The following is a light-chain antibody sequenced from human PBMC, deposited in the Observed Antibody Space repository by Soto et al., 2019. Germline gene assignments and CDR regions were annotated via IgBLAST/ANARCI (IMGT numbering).Light chain of an antibody. Sequence: VLTQPPSVSAAPGQKVTISCSGSSSNIGNNYVSWYQHLQGTPPKLLIYKNNNRPSGIPVRFSGSNSGTSATLGITGFQTGDEADYYCGTWDSSLSAYVFGTGTKVTVL. CDR1: SSNIGNNY. V-gene: IGLV1-51*02. J-gene: IGLJ1*01. CDR3: GTWDSSLSAYV. CDR2: KNN.